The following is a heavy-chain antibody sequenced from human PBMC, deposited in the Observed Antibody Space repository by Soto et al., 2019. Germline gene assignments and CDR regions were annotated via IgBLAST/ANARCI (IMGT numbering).Heavy chain of an antibody. D-gene: IGHD4-17*01. J-gene: IGHJ5*02. CDR2: IIPILAIA. CDR1: GGPFSSYT. V-gene: IGHV1-69*04. Sequence: SVKVSCKASGGPFSSYTISWVRQAPGQGLEWVGRIIPILAIANYAQKFQGRVTITADKSTSTAYMELSSLRFEDTAVYYCARDGVTTVNTGWLDPWGQGTQVTVSS. CDR3: ARDGVTTVNTGWLDP.